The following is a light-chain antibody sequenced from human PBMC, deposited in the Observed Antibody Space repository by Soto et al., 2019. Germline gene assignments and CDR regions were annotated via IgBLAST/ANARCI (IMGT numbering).Light chain of an antibody. CDR2: EGS. J-gene: IGLJ2*01. Sequence: QSALTQPASVSGSPGQSITISCTGASSDVGSYNLVSWYQQHSGKAPKLMIYEGSKRPSGVSNRFSGSKSGNTASLTISGLQAEDEADYYCCSYAGSSTLYVVFGGGT. V-gene: IGLV2-23*01. CDR1: SSDVGSYNL. CDR3: CSYAGSSTLYVV.